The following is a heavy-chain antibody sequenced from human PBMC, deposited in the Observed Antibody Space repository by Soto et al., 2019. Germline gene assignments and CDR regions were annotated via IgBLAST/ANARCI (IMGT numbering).Heavy chain of an antibody. D-gene: IGHD3-9*01. V-gene: IGHV3-30*18. CDR2: ISYDGSNK. CDR3: AKALNYDILTGYYSALGP. Sequence: QVQLVESGGGVVQPRRSLRLSCAASGFTFSSYGMHWVRQATGKGLEWVAVISYDGSNKYYADSAKGRFTISRDNSKNTLYLQMNSLRAEDTAVYYCAKALNYDILTGYYSALGPWGQGTLVTVSS. J-gene: IGHJ5*02. CDR1: GFTFSSYG.